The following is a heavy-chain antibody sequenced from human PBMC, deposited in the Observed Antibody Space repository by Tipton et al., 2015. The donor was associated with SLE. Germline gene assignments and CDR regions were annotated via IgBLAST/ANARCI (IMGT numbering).Heavy chain of an antibody. V-gene: IGHV4-4*02. CDR3: ARLGRFNSGYDPYFDY. CDR1: GVSISSGNW. Sequence: TLSLTCTVSGVSISSGNWWTWVRQSPGKGLEWVGEIYHSGSTNYDPSLKSRVTISVDTSKNQFSLKLNSLTAADTAVYYCARLGRFNSGYDPYFDYWGQGTLVTVSS. D-gene: IGHD5-12*01. J-gene: IGHJ4*02. CDR2: IYHSGST.